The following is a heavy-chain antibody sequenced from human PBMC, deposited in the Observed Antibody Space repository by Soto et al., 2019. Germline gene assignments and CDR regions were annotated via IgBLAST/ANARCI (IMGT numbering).Heavy chain of an antibody. CDR1: RVAFTSKY. Sequence: VKVSSKEPRVAFTSKYRHSVRHANGQGLEWMGIINPSGGSTSYAQKFQGRVTMTRDTSTSTVYMELSSLRSEDTAVYYCARDRPSYYDFWSGYYHPLDYWGQGTLVTVSS. CDR2: INPSGGST. V-gene: IGHV1-46*01. D-gene: IGHD3-3*01. J-gene: IGHJ4*02. CDR3: ARDRPSYYDFWSGYYHPLDY.